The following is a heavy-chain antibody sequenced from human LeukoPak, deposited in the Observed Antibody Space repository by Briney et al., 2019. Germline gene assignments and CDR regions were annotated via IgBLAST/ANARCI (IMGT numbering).Heavy chain of an antibody. Sequence: SETLSLTCAVYGGSFSGYYWSWIRQPPGKGLEWIGEINHSGSTNYNPSLKSRVTISVDTSKNQFSLKLSSVTAADTAVYYCAKSLSGSGLFTYYYYYIDVWGKGTPVTISS. CDR3: AKSLSGSGLFTYYYYYIDV. V-gene: IGHV4-34*01. CDR2: INHSGST. CDR1: GGSFSGYY. J-gene: IGHJ6*03. D-gene: IGHD3-10*01.